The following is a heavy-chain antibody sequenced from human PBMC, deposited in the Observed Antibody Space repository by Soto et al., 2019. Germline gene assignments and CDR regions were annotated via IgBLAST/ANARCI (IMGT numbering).Heavy chain of an antibody. CDR3: AKGGDDFWSGCWH. Sequence: EVQLVESGGGLVQPGRSLRLSCAASGFTFHDYAMHWVRQAPGKGPEWVSSISWSGDNTGYADSVKGRFTISRDNAKNSLYLQMNSLRAEDTAFYYCAKGGDDFWSGCWHWGQGTLVTVSS. D-gene: IGHD3-3*01. J-gene: IGHJ1*01. CDR2: ISWSGDNT. CDR1: GFTFHDYA. V-gene: IGHV3-9*01.